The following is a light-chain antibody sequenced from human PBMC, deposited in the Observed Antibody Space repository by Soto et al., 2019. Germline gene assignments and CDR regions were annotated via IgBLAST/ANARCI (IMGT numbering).Light chain of an antibody. Sequence: QSALTQPPSASGTPGQRVTISCSGSSSNIGSDFVYWYQQLPGTAPKLLIYHTYQRPSGVPDRFSGSKSVTSGSLAISDLRSEDEADYYCSAWDDSLSAYVFGAGTKVTVL. V-gene: IGLV1-47*01. CDR3: SAWDDSLSAYV. J-gene: IGLJ1*01. CDR1: SSNIGSDF. CDR2: HTY.